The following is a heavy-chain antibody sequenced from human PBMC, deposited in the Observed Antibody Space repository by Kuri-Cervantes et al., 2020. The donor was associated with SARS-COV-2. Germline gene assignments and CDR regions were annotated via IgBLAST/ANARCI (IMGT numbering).Heavy chain of an antibody. D-gene: IGHD2-21*01. J-gene: IGHJ3*01. CDR2: ISYDGSDK. Sequence: GESLKISCAVSGFTFSGYGMHWVRQAPGKGLEWVAVISYDGSDKYYADSVKGRFTISRDNSKNTLHLQMNSLRAEDTAVYYCAKIAHVVVIAGAFDLWGQGTMVTVSS. CDR3: AKIAHVVVIAGAFDL. CDR1: GFTFSGYG. V-gene: IGHV3-30*18.